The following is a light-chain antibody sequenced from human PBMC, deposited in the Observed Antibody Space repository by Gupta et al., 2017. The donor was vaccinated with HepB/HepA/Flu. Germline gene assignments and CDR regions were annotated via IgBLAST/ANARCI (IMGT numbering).Light chain of an antibody. V-gene: IGKV3-11*01. J-gene: IGKJ5*01. CDR1: QSVRTY. CDR3: QQRSDGHPGEIT. CDR2: DAS. Sequence: DIVLTQSPATLSLSPGERASLSCRASQSVRTYLAWYQQRPGQTPRLLIYDASIRATGIPARFSGSGSGKDCTLIISSLEPEDCAVYYCQQRSDGHPGEITFGQGTLMEIK.